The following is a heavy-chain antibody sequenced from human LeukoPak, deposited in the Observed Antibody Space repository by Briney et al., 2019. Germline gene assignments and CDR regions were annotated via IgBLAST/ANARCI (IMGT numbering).Heavy chain of an antibody. Sequence: GRSLRLSCAASGFTFSSYAMHWVRQAPGKGLEWVAVISYDGSNKYYADSVKGRFTISRDYSKNTLYLQMNSLRAEDTAVYYCASTPWSPEWIQPPYYFDYWGQGTLVTVSS. CDR2: ISYDGSNK. V-gene: IGHV3-30*04. CDR1: GFTFSSYA. J-gene: IGHJ4*02. D-gene: IGHD5-18*01. CDR3: ASTPWSPEWIQPPYYFDY.